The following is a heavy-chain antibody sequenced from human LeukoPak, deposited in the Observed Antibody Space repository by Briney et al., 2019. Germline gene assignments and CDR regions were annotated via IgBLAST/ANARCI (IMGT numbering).Heavy chain of an antibody. CDR1: GFTFSSYA. J-gene: IGHJ1*01. V-gene: IGHV3-30-3*01. Sequence: GGSLRLSCAASGFTFSSYAMHWVRQAPGKGLDWVAVISYNGNNKYYAGSVKGRFTISRDNSKNTLYLQMNSLRAVDTAVYYCAREVEYFQHWGQGTLVTVSS. CDR3: AREVEYFQH. CDR2: ISYNGNNK.